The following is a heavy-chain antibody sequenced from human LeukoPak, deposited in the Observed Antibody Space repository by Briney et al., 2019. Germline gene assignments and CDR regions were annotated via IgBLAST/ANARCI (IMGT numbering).Heavy chain of an antibody. J-gene: IGHJ4*02. CDR3: ARVYCSGGSCYYFDY. CDR2: INTDGSST. V-gene: IGHV3-74*01. D-gene: IGHD2-15*01. Sequence: GGSLRLSCAASGFTFSSYWMHWVRQAPGKGLVWVSCINTDGSSTSYADSVKGRFTISRDNAKNTLYLQMNSLRAEDTAVYYCARVYCSGGSCYYFDYWGQGTLVTVSS. CDR1: GFTFSSYW.